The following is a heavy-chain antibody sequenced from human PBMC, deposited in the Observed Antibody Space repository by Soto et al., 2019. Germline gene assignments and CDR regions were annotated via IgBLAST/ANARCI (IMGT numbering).Heavy chain of an antibody. Sequence: GGSLRLSCAASGLDFSSEVMCWVRQAPGRGLEWVSSISGSGRTIYHADSMRGRFAISRDNSKNSLYLQLNNLRVDDTAVYYCAKVGPSYYYGMDVWGQGTTVTVSS. J-gene: IGHJ6*02. CDR1: GLDFSSEV. CDR3: AKVGPSYYYGMDV. CDR2: ISGSGRTI. D-gene: IGHD1-26*01. V-gene: IGHV3-23*01.